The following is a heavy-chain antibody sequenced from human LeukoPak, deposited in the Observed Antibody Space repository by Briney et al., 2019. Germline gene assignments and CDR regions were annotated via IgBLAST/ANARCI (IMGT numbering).Heavy chain of an antibody. J-gene: IGHJ4*02. D-gene: IGHD3-22*01. CDR1: GFTFSDHF. Sequence: HPGGSLRLSCAASGFTFSDHFMDWVRQAPGKGLEWVGRSRNKRNRYTTEYAASVNGRFTISRDDSKNSLYLQMNSLKTEDTAVYYCTRTADYDNVGYYYLGGYWGQGTLVTVSS. V-gene: IGHV3-72*01. CDR3: TRTADYDNVGYYYLGGY. CDR2: SRNKRNRYTT.